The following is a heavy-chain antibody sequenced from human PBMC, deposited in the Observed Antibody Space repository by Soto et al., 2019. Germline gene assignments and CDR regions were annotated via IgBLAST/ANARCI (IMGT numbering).Heavy chain of an antibody. J-gene: IGHJ5*02. D-gene: IGHD6-19*01. CDR1: GGSISSGGYY. CDR2: IYYSGST. CDR3: ARGRSSGLYLNWSDP. Sequence: PSETLSLTCTVSGGSISSGGYYWSWIRQHPGKGLEWIGYIYYSGSTYYNPSPKSRVTISVDTSKNQFSLKLSSVTAADTAGYYCARGRSSGLYLNWSDPWGQATLGTVSS. V-gene: IGHV4-31*03.